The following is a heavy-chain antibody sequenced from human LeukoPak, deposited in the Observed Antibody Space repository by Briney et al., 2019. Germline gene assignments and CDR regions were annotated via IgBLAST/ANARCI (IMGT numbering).Heavy chain of an antibody. J-gene: IGHJ5*02. CDR1: GGSISISTW. CDR2: IYHSGST. V-gene: IGHV4-4*02. Sequence: SETLSLTCAASGGSISISTWWPRVRKPPGKGRRWIGEIYHSGSTNYNPSLKSRVTISIDKSKNRFSLKLISVTAADTAVYYCARVSYHYGSGNYSWGQGTLVTVSS. D-gene: IGHD3-10*01. CDR3: ARVSYHYGSGNYS.